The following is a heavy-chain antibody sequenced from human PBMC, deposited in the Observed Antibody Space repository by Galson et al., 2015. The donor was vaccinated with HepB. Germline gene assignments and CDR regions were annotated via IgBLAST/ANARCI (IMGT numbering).Heavy chain of an antibody. V-gene: IGHV1-18*01. J-gene: IGHJ6*02. D-gene: IGHD6-19*01. Sequence: SVKVSCKASGYSFINYGISWVRQAPGQGLEWMGWVSTFNGNTNYAQKFQGRVTMTTDTSTSTAYIDLRSLRSDDTAIYFCARGYSSGLTTSYYYGMEVWGQGTTVTVSS. CDR3: ARGYSSGLTTSYYYGMEV. CDR2: VSTFNGNT. CDR1: GYSFINYG.